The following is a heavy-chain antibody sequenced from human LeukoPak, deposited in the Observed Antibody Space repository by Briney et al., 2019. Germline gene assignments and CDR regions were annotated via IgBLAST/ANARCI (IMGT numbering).Heavy chain of an antibody. Sequence: GGSLRLSCAASGFTVSSNYMSWVRQAPGKGLEWVSVIYSGGSTYYADSVKGRFTISRDNSKNTLYLQMNSLRAEDTAVYYRARNQGNCSGGSCYRHAFDIWGQGTMVTVSS. V-gene: IGHV3-53*01. CDR3: ARNQGNCSGGSCYRHAFDI. J-gene: IGHJ3*02. CDR1: GFTVSSNY. CDR2: IYSGGST. D-gene: IGHD2-15*01.